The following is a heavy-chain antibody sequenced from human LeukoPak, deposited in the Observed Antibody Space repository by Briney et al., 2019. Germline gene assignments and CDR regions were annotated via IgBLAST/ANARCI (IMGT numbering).Heavy chain of an antibody. V-gene: IGHV4-34*01. J-gene: IGHJ4*02. CDR1: GGSFSGYY. CDR3: ARFPSSSVDY. Sequence: SETLSLTCAVYGGSFSGYYWSWIRQPPGKGLGWIGEINHSGSTNYNPSLKSRVTISVDTSKNQFSLKLSSVTAADTAVYYCARFPSSSVDYWGQGTLVTVSS. D-gene: IGHD2-2*01. CDR2: INHSGST.